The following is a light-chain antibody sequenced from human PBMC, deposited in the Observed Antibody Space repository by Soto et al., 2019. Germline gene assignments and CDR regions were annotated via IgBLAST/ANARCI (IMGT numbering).Light chain of an antibody. CDR2: GAS. J-gene: IGKJ2*01. V-gene: IGKV3-20*01. CDR3: QQYDSSPMYT. CDR1: QSVSSSY. Sequence: EIVLTQSPGTLSLSPGERATLSCRASQSVSSSYLAWYQQKPGQAPRLLIFGASSRATGIPDRFSGSGSETDFTITISRVEPEDFAVYYCQQYDSSPMYTFGQGTKLEIK.